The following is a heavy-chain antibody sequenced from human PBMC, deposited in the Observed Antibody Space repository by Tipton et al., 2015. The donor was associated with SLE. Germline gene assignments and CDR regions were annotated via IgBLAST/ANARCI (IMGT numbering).Heavy chain of an antibody. CDR3: ASHTVTEGY. J-gene: IGHJ4*02. Sequence: GSLRLSCAASGFTFSSYAMHWVRQAPGKGLEYVSAISSNGGSTYYANSVKGRFTISRDNSKNTLYLQMGSLRAEDMAVYYCASHTVTEGYWGQGTLVTVSS. V-gene: IGHV3-64*01. CDR1: GFTFSSYA. CDR2: ISSNGGST. D-gene: IGHD4-17*01.